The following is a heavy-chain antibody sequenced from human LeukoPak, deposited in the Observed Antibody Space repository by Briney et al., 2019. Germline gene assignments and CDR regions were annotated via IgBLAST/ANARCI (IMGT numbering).Heavy chain of an antibody. CDR3: AKDENSSGLSH. CDR1: GFTFSTYG. V-gene: IGHV3-30*18. Sequence: GGSLRLSCAASGFTFSTYGMHWVRQAPGKGLGWVAGIAYDGNNKFYADSVKGRFTISRDNSKNTLFLQMNSLRAEDTAVYYCAKDENSSGLSHWGQGTLVTVSS. J-gene: IGHJ4*02. CDR2: IAYDGNNK. D-gene: IGHD3-22*01.